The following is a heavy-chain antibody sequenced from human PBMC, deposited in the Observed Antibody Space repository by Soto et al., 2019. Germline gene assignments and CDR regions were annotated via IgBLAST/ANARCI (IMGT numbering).Heavy chain of an antibody. CDR3: AREARYCRGGSCSITGDAYDI. Sequence: EVQLVESGGGLVQPGGSLRLSCTASGFIVSDTYVNWVRQAPGKGLEWVSVISNRGDTHYADSVRGRFSLSRDISDNTLHLQMNILRVEDTAVYYCAREARYCRGGSCSITGDAYDIWGQGTMVTVSS. V-gene: IGHV3-66*01. CDR2: ISNRGDT. J-gene: IGHJ3*02. CDR1: GFIVSDTY. D-gene: IGHD2-15*01.